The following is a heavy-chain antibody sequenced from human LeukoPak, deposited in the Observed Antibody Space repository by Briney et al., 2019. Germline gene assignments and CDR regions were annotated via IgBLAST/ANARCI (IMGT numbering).Heavy chain of an antibody. CDR2: INTNTGNP. CDR1: GYTFTSYA. V-gene: IGHV7-4-1*02. CDR3: ARDVPTDYGSGKYYFDY. J-gene: IGHJ4*02. D-gene: IGHD3-10*01. Sequence: ASVKVSCKASGYTFTSYAMNWLRQAPGQGLEWMGWINTNTGNPTYAQGFTGRFVFSLDTSVSTAYLQISSLKAEDTAVYYCARDVPTDYGSGKYYFDYWGQGTLVTVSS.